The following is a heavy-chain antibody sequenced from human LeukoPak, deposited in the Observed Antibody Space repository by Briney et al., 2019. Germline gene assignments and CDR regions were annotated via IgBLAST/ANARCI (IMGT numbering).Heavy chain of an antibody. Sequence: PSETLSLTCTISGGFIRGSIYYWGWIRQPPGKGLEWIGSLYYSGRTYYNPSLQNRVTVSVDTSSNLFSLKLESVTAADTAMYYCARHEGGDLYDSRKDAFNLWGQGTMVTVSS. J-gene: IGHJ3*01. V-gene: IGHV4-39*01. CDR1: GGFIRGSIYY. CDR2: LYYSGRT. D-gene: IGHD3-22*01. CDR3: ARHEGGDLYDSRKDAFNL.